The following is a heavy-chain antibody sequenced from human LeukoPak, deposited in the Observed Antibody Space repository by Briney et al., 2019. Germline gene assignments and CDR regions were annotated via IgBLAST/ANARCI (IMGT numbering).Heavy chain of an antibody. D-gene: IGHD3-22*01. CDR2: IIPIFGTA. J-gene: IGHJ3*02. Sequence: GASVKVSCKASGGTFSSYAISWVRQAPGQGLEWMGGIIPIFGTANYAQKFQGRVTITADKSTSTAYMELSSLRSEDTAVYYCARRDSSGYYVGAFDIWGQGTMVTVSS. CDR1: GGTFSSYA. V-gene: IGHV1-69*06. CDR3: ARRDSSGYYVGAFDI.